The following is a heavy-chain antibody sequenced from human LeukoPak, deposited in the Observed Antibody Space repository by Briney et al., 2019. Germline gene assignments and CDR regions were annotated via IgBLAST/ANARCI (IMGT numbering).Heavy chain of an antibody. D-gene: IGHD1-26*01. J-gene: IGHJ4*02. CDR2: IYHSGST. V-gene: IGHV4-38-2*01. CDR1: GYSISSGYY. Sequence: SETLSLTCAVSGYSISSGYYWGWIRQPPGEGLEWIGSIYHSGSTYYNPSLKSRVTTSVDTSKNQFFLNLSSVTAADTAVYYCVTHSPVEWELPRIAENDYWGQGTLVTVSS. CDR3: VTHSPVEWELPRIAENDY.